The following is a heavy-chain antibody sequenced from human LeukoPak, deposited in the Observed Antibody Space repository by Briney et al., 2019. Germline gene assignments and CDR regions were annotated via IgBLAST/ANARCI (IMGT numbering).Heavy chain of an antibody. CDR2: MNPNSGNT. Sequence: ASVKVSCKASGYTFTSYDINWVRQATGQGLEWMGWMNPNSGNTGYAQKFKGRVTMTRNTSISTAYMELSSLRSEDTAVYYCAYYGILTGRTDYWGQETLVTVSS. CDR1: GYTFTSYD. CDR3: AYYGILTGRTDY. V-gene: IGHV1-8*01. J-gene: IGHJ4*02. D-gene: IGHD3-9*01.